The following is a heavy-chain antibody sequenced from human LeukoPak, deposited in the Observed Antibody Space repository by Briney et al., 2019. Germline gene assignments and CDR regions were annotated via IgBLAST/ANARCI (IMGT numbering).Heavy chain of an antibody. Sequence: PGGSLRLSCAASGFTFSSYEMNWVRQAPGKGLEWVSYISSSGSTIYYADSVKGRFTISRDNAKNSLYLQMNSLRAEDTAVYYCARRGGYSSSWYMRGNWFDPWGQGTLVTVSS. J-gene: IGHJ5*02. CDR3: ARRGGYSSSWYMRGNWFDP. D-gene: IGHD6-13*01. V-gene: IGHV3-48*03. CDR1: GFTFSSYE. CDR2: ISSSGSTI.